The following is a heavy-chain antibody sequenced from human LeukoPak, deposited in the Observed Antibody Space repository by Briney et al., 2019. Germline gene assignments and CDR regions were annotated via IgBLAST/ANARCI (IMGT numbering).Heavy chain of an antibody. CDR2: IYPADSDA. D-gene: IGHD2-2*01. J-gene: IGHJ4*02. Sequence: GESLKISCQGSGYIFSRYWIGWVRQKPGKGLEWLGMIYPADSDARYSPSLQGPVSSSVDKSYNSAYLQWSSLKASDTATYYCARRYCNSSTCYVYDYWGQGTLVTVSS. V-gene: IGHV5-51*01. CDR1: GYIFSRYW. CDR3: ARRYCNSSTCYVYDY.